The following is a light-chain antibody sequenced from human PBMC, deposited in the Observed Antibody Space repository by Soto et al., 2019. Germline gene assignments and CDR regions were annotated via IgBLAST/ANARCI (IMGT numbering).Light chain of an antibody. CDR2: WAS. J-gene: IGKJ4*01. Sequence: DIVMTQSPDSLAVSLGERATINCKSSQSVLHSSNNKNYLTWYQQKPGQPPKLLIYWASTRESGVPDRISGSGSGTDFTLSFSSRQAEGVGVYYCQQYYSTPLTSGGRNKVEIK. CDR3: QQYYSTPLT. CDR1: QSVLHSSNNKNY. V-gene: IGKV4-1*01.